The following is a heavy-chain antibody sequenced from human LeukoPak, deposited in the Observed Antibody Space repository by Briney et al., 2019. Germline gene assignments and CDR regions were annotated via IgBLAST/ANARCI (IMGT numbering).Heavy chain of an antibody. J-gene: IGHJ4*02. Sequence: PSETLSPTCTVSGYSISSGYYWGWIRQPPGKGLEWIGSIYHSGSTYYNPSLKSRVTISVDTSKNQFSLKLSSVTAADTAVYYCARDTGWLLLRGVIDYWGQGTLVTASS. CDR1: GYSISSGYY. CDR3: ARDTGWLLLRGVIDY. D-gene: IGHD3-22*01. CDR2: IYHSGST. V-gene: IGHV4-38-2*02.